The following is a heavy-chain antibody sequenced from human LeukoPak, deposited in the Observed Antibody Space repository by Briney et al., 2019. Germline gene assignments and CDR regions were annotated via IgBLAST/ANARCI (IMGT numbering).Heavy chain of an antibody. Sequence: GGSLRLSCAASGFSISNYGMNRVRQAPGKGLECVSSIISSGGSTYYADSVKGRFTISRDISKNTLYLQMNSLRAEDTAVYYCAKSQSGHCGDFTCSCENWGQGTLVTVSS. V-gene: IGHV3-23*01. J-gene: IGHJ4*02. CDR1: GFSISNYG. CDR2: IISSGGST. D-gene: IGHD2-21*01. CDR3: AKSQSGHCGDFTCSCEN.